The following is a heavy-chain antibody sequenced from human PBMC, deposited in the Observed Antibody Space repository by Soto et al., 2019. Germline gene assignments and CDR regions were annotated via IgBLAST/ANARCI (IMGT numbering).Heavy chain of an antibody. CDR2: IKQDGSEK. CDR3: ARLTGDAFDI. D-gene: IGHD7-27*01. J-gene: IGHJ3*02. CDR1: GFTFSSYW. V-gene: IGHV3-7*03. Sequence: GESLKISCAASGFTFSSYWMSWVRQAPGKGLEWVANIKQDGSEKYYVDSVKGRFTISRDNAKNSLYLQMNSLRAEDTAVYYCARLTGDAFDIWGQGTMVTVSS.